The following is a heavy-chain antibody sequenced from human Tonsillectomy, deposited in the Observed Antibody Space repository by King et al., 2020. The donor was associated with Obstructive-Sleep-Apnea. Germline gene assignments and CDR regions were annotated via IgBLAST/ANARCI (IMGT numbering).Heavy chain of an antibody. J-gene: IGHJ4*02. Sequence: QLVQSGAEVKKPGASVKVSCKASGYTFTGYYMHWVRQAPGQGLEWMGWINTNSGDTNYAQKFQGRVTMTRDTSISTAYMELSSLRSDDTAVYYCARAVAADINYWGQGTLVTVSS. CDR3: ARAVAADINY. V-gene: IGHV1-2*02. CDR2: INTNSGDT. D-gene: IGHD6-13*01. CDR1: GYTFTGYY.